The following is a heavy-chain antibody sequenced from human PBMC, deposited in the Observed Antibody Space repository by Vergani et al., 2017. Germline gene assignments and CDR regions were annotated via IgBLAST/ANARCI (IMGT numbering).Heavy chain of an antibody. CDR1: GFTLNTYG. CDR3: ANSVIAGNVGVAYFGMDV. Sequence: QVQILQSGGCVVQPGGSLRLSCTLSGFTLNTYGIHWVRQAPGKGLEWVSFIRYDGSSEYYGDSVKGRFTISRDKSQNTVNLQMNSLRTEDTAVYFCANSVIAGNVGVAYFGMDVWGRGTTVTVSS. D-gene: IGHD2/OR15-2a*01. V-gene: IGHV3-30*02. J-gene: IGHJ6*02. CDR2: IRYDGSSE.